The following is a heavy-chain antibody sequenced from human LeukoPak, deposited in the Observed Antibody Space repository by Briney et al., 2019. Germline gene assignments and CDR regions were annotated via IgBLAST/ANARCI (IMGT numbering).Heavy chain of an antibody. CDR2: INPKSGGT. Sequence: ASVKVSCKASGYTFTNYYVHWVRQAPGQGLQWMGWINPKSGGTNYAQKFLGRVTMTGDTSISTAYMELSRLRSDDTAVYYCARGPYYAYWSGYYSFDYWGQGTLVTVSS. J-gene: IGHJ4*02. CDR3: ARGPYYAYWSGYYSFDY. CDR1: GYTFTNYY. D-gene: IGHD3-3*01. V-gene: IGHV1-2*02.